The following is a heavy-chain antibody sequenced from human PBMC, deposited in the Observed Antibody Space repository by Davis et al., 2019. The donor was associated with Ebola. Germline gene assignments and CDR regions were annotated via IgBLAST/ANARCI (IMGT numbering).Heavy chain of an antibody. Sequence: ASVKVSCKASGYTFTSYAMNWVRQAPGQGLEWMGWINTNTGNPTYAQGFTGRFVFSLDTSVSTAYLQISSLKAEDTAVYYCARGGSIVATIYHYYYGMDVWGKGTTVTVSS. D-gene: IGHD5-12*01. CDR2: INTNTGNP. CDR1: GYTFTSYA. CDR3: ARGGSIVATIYHYYYGMDV. V-gene: IGHV7-4-1*02. J-gene: IGHJ6*04.